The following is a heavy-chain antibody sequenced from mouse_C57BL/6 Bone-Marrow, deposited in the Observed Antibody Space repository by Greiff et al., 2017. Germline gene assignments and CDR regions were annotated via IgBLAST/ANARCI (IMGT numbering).Heavy chain of an antibody. J-gene: IGHJ2*01. CDR3: ARDPSYLFDY. Sequence: EVNVVESGGGLVKPGGSLKLSCAASGFTFSSYAMSWVRQTPEKRLEWVATISDGGSYTYYPDNVKGRFTISRDNAKNNLYLQMSHLKSEDTAMYYCARDPSYLFDYWGQGTTLTVSS. CDR2: ISDGGSYT. V-gene: IGHV5-4*01. CDR1: GFTFSSYA. D-gene: IGHD6-5*01.